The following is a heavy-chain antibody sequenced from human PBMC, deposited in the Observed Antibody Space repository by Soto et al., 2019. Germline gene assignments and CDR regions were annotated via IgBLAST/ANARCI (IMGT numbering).Heavy chain of an antibody. CDR3: ASGSFPLYYFDY. CDR1: GGSISSGDYY. Sequence: SETLSLTCTVSGGSISSGDYYWSWIRQPPGKGLEWIGYIYYSGSTYYNPSLKSRVTISVDTSKNQFSLKLSSVTAADTAVYYCASGSFPLYYFDYWGQGTLVTVPS. V-gene: IGHV4-30-4*01. CDR2: IYYSGST. J-gene: IGHJ4*02. D-gene: IGHD2-15*01.